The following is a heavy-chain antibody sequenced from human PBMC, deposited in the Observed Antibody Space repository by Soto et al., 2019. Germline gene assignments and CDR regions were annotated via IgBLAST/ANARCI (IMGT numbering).Heavy chain of an antibody. CDR3: ARDGSAGYSYRVWLDY. V-gene: IGHV3-74*01. CDR1: GFTFSSYW. CDR2: INSDGSST. D-gene: IGHD5-18*01. J-gene: IGHJ4*01. Sequence: SLRLSCASSGFTFSSYWMHCVRQAPGKGVVWVSRINSDGSSTSYAYSVKGRFTISRDNAKNTLYLQMNSLRAEDTAVYYCARDGSAGYSYRVWLDYWGHGTLVTVSS.